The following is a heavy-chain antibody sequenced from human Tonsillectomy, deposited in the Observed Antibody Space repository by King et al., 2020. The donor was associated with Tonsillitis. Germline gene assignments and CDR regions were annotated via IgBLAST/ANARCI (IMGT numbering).Heavy chain of an antibody. CDR1: AGSISTTNYY. V-gene: IGHV4-39*02. CDR2: IYYSGST. J-gene: IGHJ6*02. CDR3: ARGSVVGAGEDYYNAMDL. Sequence: QLQESGPGLLKPSETLSLTCTVSAGSISTTNYYWGYIRQPPGKGLEWIGSIYYSGSTYYNPSLKNRVTLHVDASKNQFSLKLTYVTAADTAVYYCARGSVVGAGEDYYNAMDLWGQGTTVTVSS. D-gene: IGHD3-10*01.